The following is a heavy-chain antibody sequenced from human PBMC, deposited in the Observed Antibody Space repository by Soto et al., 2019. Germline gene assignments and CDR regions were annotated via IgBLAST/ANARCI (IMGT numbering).Heavy chain of an antibody. Sequence: SVKVSCKASGGTFSSYAISWVRQAPGQGLEWMGGIIPIFGTANYAQKFQGRVTITADESTSTAYMELSSLRSEDTAVYYCARSLLLWFGELSPYYGMDVWGQGPTVTVS. D-gene: IGHD3-10*01. J-gene: IGHJ6*02. CDR3: ARSLLLWFGELSPYYGMDV. V-gene: IGHV1-69*13. CDR1: GGTFSSYA. CDR2: IIPIFGTA.